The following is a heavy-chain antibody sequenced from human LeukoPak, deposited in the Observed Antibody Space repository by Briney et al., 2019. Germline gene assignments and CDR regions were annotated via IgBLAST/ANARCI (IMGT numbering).Heavy chain of an antibody. D-gene: IGHD4-17*01. J-gene: IGHJ4*02. Sequence: ASVKVSCKASGYTFTSYGISWVRQAPGQGLEWMGWISAYNGNTNYAQKLQGRVTMTTDTSTSTAYMELRSLRSDDTAVYYCARTKPDCGPYCFDYWGQGTLVTVSS. V-gene: IGHV1-18*01. CDR3: ARTKPDCGPYCFDY. CDR1: GYTFTSYG. CDR2: ISAYNGNT.